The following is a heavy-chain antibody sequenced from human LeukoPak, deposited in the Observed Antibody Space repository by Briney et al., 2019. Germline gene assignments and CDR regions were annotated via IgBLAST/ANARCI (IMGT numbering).Heavy chain of an antibody. Sequence: SETLSLTCAVYGGSFSGYSWSWIRQPPGKGLEWIGEINHGGSTNYNPSLKSRVTISVDTSKNQFSLKLSSVTAADTAVYNCARGTNYYDSSGYSATLDYWGQGTPVTVSS. V-gene: IGHV4-34*01. D-gene: IGHD3-22*01. CDR2: INHGGST. J-gene: IGHJ4*02. CDR1: GGSFSGYS. CDR3: ARGTNYYDSSGYSATLDY.